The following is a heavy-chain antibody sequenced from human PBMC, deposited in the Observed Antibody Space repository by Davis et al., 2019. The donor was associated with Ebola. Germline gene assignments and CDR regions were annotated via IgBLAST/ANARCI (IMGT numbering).Heavy chain of an antibody. J-gene: IGHJ4*02. CDR3: ASEYYYDSSGYDRDVR. CDR2: IYYSGST. Sequence: PSETLSLTCTVSGGSISSYYWSWIRQPPGKGLEWIGYIYYSGSTNYNPSLKSRVTISVDTSKNQFSLKLSSVTAADTAVYYCASEYYYDSSGYDRDVRWGQGTLVTVSS. CDR1: GGSISSYY. V-gene: IGHV4-59*08. D-gene: IGHD3-22*01.